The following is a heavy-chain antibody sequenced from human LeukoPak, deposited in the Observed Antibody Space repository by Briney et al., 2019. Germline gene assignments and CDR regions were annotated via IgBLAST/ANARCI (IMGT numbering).Heavy chain of an antibody. D-gene: IGHD6-19*01. V-gene: IGHV3-30*04. CDR3: ARGVEGQWLALALFY. CDR2: ISYDGSNK. CDR1: GFTFSSYA. Sequence: GGSLRLSCAASGFTFSSYAMHWVRQAPGKGLEWVAVISYDGSNKYYADSVKGRFTISRDNSKNTLYLQMNSLRAEDTAVYYCARGVEGQWLALALFYWGQGTLVTVSS. J-gene: IGHJ4*02.